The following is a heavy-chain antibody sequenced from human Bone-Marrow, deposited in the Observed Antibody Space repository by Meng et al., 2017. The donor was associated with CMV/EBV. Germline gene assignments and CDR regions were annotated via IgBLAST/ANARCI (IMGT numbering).Heavy chain of an antibody. CDR1: GFTFSSYA. V-gene: IGHV3-23*04. D-gene: IGHD6-13*01. Sequence: EVQPVESGGGWVQPGGTLRLSCAASGFTFSSYAMSWVRQAPGKGLEWVSAISGSGGSTYYADSVKGRFTISRDNSKNTLYLQMNSLRAEDTAVYYCAAKSRIAAAGGYWGQGTLVTVSS. CDR2: ISGSGGST. J-gene: IGHJ4*02. CDR3: AAKSRIAAAGGY.